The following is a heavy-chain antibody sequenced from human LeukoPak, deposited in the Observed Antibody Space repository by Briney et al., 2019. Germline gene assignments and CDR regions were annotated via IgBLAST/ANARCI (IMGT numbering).Heavy chain of an antibody. CDR1: GFTFSSFG. CDR2: IGSSSSTI. CDR3: ARVIAFHGWCLDV. D-gene: IGHD2-8*01. Sequence: PGGSLRLSCAASGFTFSSFGMNWVHQAPGKGLEWVSYIGSSSSTIYYADSVKGRFTISRDNAKNSLYLQMNSLRAEDTAVYYCARVIAFHGWCLDVWGQGTTVTVSS. V-gene: IGHV3-48*01. J-gene: IGHJ6*02.